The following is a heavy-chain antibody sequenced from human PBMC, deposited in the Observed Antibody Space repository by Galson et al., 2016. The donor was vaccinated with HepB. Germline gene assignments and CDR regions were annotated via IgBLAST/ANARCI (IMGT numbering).Heavy chain of an antibody. Sequence: SVKVSCKASGYTFTSYAMHWVRQAPGQRLEWMGWINAGNGNTKYGQEFQGRVTIIRDTSASTAYMELSSLRFEDTAVYYCARGYGSGSYRYYGMDVWGQGTTVTVSS. V-gene: IGHV1-3*01. CDR2: INAGNGNT. D-gene: IGHD3-10*01. J-gene: IGHJ6*02. CDR1: GYTFTSYA. CDR3: ARGYGSGSYRYYGMDV.